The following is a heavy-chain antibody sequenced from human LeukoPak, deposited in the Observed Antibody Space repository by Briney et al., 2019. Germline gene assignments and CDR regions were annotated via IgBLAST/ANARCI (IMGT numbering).Heavy chain of an antibody. J-gene: IGHJ4*02. CDR1: GFTFSDYY. CDR2: IRGRGSSI. Sequence: PGGSLRLSCAASGFTFSDYYMSWIRQAPGKGLEWVSCIRGRGSSIYYADSVKGRFTISRENAKNSLDLQMNSLGAEDTAVYYCARRSGSYQADLDYWGQGTLVTVSS. D-gene: IGHD1-26*01. V-gene: IGHV3-11*01. CDR3: ARRSGSYQADLDY.